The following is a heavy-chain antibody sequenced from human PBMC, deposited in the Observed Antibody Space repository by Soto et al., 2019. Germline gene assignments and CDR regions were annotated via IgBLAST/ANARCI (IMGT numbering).Heavy chain of an antibody. D-gene: IGHD3-22*01. Sequence: PGGSLRLSCAASGLTFSSYAMSWVRQAPGKGLEWVSTISGSGSSTYYADSVKGRFTISRDDSKNTLYLQMNSLRAEDTAVYYCARDDYPYYDDSSGYHFDYWGQGALVTVSS. CDR3: ARDDYPYYDDSSGYHFDY. J-gene: IGHJ4*02. CDR1: GLTFSSYA. V-gene: IGHV3-23*01. CDR2: ISGSGSST.